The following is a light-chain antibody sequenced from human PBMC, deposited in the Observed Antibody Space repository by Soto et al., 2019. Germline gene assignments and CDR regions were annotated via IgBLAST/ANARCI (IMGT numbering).Light chain of an antibody. V-gene: IGKV1-12*01. CDR3: QQANSFPIT. Sequence: DIQMTQSPSFMSASVGDRVTVTCRASQGINRWLAWYQQKPGKSAKLLIYTTSTLASGVPSRFSGSGSGTDCTPTISSHQPEDFATYYCQQANSFPITFGQGTRVEIK. CDR1: QGINRW. CDR2: TTS. J-gene: IGKJ5*01.